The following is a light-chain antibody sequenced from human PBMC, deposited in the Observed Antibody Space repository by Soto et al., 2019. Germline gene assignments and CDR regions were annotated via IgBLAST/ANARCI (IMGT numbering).Light chain of an antibody. J-gene: IGKJ2*01. V-gene: IGKV3-20*01. CDR3: QQYGSSPYT. CDR2: GAS. CDR1: QSVSSSY. Sequence: EIVLTQSPGTLSLSPGERATLSCRASQSVSSSYLAWYQQKPGQAPRLLIYGASSRATGIPDRFSGSGSGTDFTLTISILEPEDFVVYYCQQYGSSPYTFGQGTKLEIK.